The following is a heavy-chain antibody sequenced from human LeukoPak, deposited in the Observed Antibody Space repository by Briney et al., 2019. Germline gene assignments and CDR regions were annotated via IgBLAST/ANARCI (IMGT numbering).Heavy chain of an antibody. CDR1: GFTFSSYP. Sequence: PGGSLILSCSASGFTFSSYPMHWVRQAPGKGLEYVSTIFTNGHITSYAASVKGRFTTSRDNSMDTLYLQMSSLTPEDTAVYYCVKSPSDGLDVWGQGATVTVS. CDR3: VKSPSDGLDV. J-gene: IGHJ6*02. CDR2: IFTNGHIT. V-gene: IGHV3-64D*08.